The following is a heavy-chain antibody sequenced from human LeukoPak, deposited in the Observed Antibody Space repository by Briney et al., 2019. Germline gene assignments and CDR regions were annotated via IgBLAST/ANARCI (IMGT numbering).Heavy chain of an antibody. D-gene: IGHD3-3*01. CDR3: ARENYDFWTSTYFDY. V-gene: IGHV3-7*01. J-gene: IGHJ4*02. CDR1: GFTFSSYW. CDR2: IKQDGSEK. Sequence: GGSLRLSCGASGFTFSSYWMSWVRQAPGKGLEWVANIKQDGSEKYYVDSVKGRFTISRDNAKNSLYLQMNSLRAEDTAVYYCARENYDFWTSTYFDYWGQGTLVTVSS.